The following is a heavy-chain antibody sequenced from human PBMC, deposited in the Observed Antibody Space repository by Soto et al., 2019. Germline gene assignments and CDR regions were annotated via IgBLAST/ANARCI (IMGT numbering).Heavy chain of an antibody. V-gene: IGHV1-46*01. D-gene: IGHD2-15*01. CDR2: INPSGGST. CDR3: ARSSGGRSSYFEY. Sequence: SVKVSCKASGYTFTSYYIHWVRQAPGQGLEWMGIINPSGGSTSYAQKFQGRVTMTRDTSTNTVYMELSSLRSEDTAVYYCARSSGGRSSYFEYWGQGTLVTASS. J-gene: IGHJ4*02. CDR1: GYTFTSYY.